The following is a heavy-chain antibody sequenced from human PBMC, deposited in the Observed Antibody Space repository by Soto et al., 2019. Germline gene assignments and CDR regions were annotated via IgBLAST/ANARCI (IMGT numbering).Heavy chain of an antibody. J-gene: IGHJ3*02. CDR3: ARGGSNDWQVAFDI. V-gene: IGHV4-31*03. Sequence: SETLSLTCTVSGGSASSGSYYWSWIRQHPGRGLEWIGYIYYTGNTYYNPSLKSRLAISVDTSKNQFSLKLTSVTAADTAVYYCARGGSNDWQVAFDIWDQGTMVTVSS. D-gene: IGHD3-9*01. CDR2: IYYTGNT. CDR1: GGSASSGSYY.